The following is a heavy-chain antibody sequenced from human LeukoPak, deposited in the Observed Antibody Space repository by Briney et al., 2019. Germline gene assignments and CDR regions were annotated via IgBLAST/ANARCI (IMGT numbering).Heavy chain of an antibody. CDR3: ANPFSTPRSNYYIDV. Sequence: GGSLRLSCAASGSTFSSYAMSWVRQAPGKGLEWVSAISGSGGSTYYADSMKGRFTISRDNSKSTLYLQMNSLRAEDTAVYYCANPFSTPRSNYYIDVWGKGTTVTVSS. D-gene: IGHD2-2*01. V-gene: IGHV3-23*01. CDR2: ISGSGGST. CDR1: GSTFSSYA. J-gene: IGHJ6*03.